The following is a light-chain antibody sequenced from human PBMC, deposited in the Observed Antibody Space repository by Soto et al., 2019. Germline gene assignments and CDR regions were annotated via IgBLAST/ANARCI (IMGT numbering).Light chain of an antibody. CDR2: DVS. CDR3: CSYAGSYTGV. V-gene: IGLV2-11*01. Sequence: QSALTQPRSVSGSPGQSVTISCTGTSSDVGGYNYVSWYQQHPGKAPKLMIYDVSKRPSGVPDRFSGSKSGNTASLTISGLPAEDEADYYCCSYAGSYTGVFGGGTKLPVL. J-gene: IGLJ3*02. CDR1: SSDVGGYNY.